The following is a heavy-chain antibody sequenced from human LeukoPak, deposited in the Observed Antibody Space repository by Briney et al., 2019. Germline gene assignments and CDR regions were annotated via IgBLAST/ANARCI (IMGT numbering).Heavy chain of an antibody. V-gene: IGHV4-31*03. D-gene: IGHD3-16*02. Sequence: SQTLSLTCTVSGGSISSGGYYWSWIRQHPGKGLEWIGYIYYSGSTYYNPSPKSRVTISVDTSKNQFSLKLSSVTAADTAVYYCARGRPVFVGALSSTNFDYWGQGTLVTVSS. CDR3: ARGRPVFVGALSSTNFDY. CDR2: IYYSGST. J-gene: IGHJ4*02. CDR1: GGSISSGGYY.